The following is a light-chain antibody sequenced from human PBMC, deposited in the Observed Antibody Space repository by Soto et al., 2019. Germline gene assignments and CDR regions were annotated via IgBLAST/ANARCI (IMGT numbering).Light chain of an antibody. CDR1: QRVSSTY. J-gene: IGKJ1*01. CDR2: GTS. CDR3: QQYETSLGLT. V-gene: IGKV3-20*01. Sequence: EILFTQSPGTLSLSPGERATLSCRASQRVSSTYLAWYQQKPGQAPRLLLYGTSSRATGIPTRFSASGSGTDFTLSITRLEPADFALYDCQQYETSLGLTFGQGTKVDIK.